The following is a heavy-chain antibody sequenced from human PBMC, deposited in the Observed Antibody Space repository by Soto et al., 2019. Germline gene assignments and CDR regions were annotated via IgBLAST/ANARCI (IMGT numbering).Heavy chain of an antibody. Sequence: SETLSLTCTVSGGSISSYYWSWIRQPPGKGLEWIGYIYYSGSTNYNPSLKSRVTISVDTSKNQFSLKLSSVTAADTAVYYCARTGTTIRLYYFDYWGQGTLVTVSS. CDR1: GGSISSYY. D-gene: IGHD1-7*01. V-gene: IGHV4-59*01. CDR3: ARTGTTIRLYYFDY. CDR2: IYYSGST. J-gene: IGHJ4*02.